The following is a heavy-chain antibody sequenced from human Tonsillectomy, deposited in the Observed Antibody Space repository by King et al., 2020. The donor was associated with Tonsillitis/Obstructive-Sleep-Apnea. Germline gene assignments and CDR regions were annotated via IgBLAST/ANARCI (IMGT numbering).Heavy chain of an antibody. CDR2: MNPNSGNT. D-gene: IGHD3-10*01. V-gene: IGHV1-8*01. CDR3: ASLSKRMVRGVIRRTDDAFDI. Sequence: VQLVESGAEVKKPGASVKVSCKASGYTFTSYDINWVRQATGQGLEWMGWMNPNSGNTGYAQKFQGRVTMTRNTSISTDYMELSSLRSEDTAVYYCASLSKRMVRGVIRRTDDAFDIWGQGTMVTVSS. J-gene: IGHJ3*02. CDR1: GYTFTSYD.